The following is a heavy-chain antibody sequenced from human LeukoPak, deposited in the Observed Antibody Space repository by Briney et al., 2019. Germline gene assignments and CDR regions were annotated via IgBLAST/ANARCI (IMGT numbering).Heavy chain of an antibody. CDR2: MNPNSGNT. Sequence: ASVKVSCKASGYTFTSYDINWVRQATGQGLEWMGWMNPNSGNTGYAQKFQGSVTITRNTSISTAYMELSSLRSEDTAVYYCARPRGYYDSFDYWGQGTLVTVSS. J-gene: IGHJ4*02. CDR3: ARPRGYYDSFDY. CDR1: GYTFTSYD. D-gene: IGHD3-22*01. V-gene: IGHV1-8*03.